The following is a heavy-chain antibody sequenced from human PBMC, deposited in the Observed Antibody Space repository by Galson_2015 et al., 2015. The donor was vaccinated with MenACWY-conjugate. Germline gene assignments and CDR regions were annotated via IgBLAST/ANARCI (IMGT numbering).Heavy chain of an antibody. J-gene: IGHJ6*02. CDR1: SLTFTSYS. CDR3: AGSTTNYYYGMDV. Sequence: SLRLSCAASSLTFTSYSMTWVRLPPGKGLEWISYISGSGNTIHYADSVRGRFTVSRDNVKTSLYLTMSSLTADDTAVYFCAGSTTNYYYGMDVWGQGTTVTVSS. V-gene: IGHV3-48*04. CDR2: ISGSGNTI. D-gene: IGHD2/OR15-2a*01.